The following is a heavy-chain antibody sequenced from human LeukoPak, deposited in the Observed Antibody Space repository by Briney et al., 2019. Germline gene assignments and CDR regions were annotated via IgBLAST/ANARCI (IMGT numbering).Heavy chain of an antibody. CDR1: GGTFSSYA. Sequence: SVKVSCKASGGTFSSYAISWVRQAPGQGLEWMGRIIPILGIANYAQEFQGRVTITADKSTSTAYMELSSLRSEDTAVYYCARARVAGGVTPPYSNSYGMDVGGQGPPVTVPS. D-gene: IGHD4-23*01. V-gene: IGHV1-69*04. CDR2: IIPILGIA. J-gene: IGHJ6*02. CDR3: ARARVAGGVTPPYSNSYGMDV.